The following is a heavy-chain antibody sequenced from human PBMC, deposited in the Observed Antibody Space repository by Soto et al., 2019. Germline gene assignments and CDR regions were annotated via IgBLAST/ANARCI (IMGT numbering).Heavy chain of an antibody. J-gene: IGHJ5*02. CDR2: INHSGST. CDR1: GGSFSGYY. CDR3: ARGAPYEGVRGKRTNWFDP. Sequence: QVQLQQWGAGLLKPSETLSLTCAVYGGSFSGYYWSWIRQPPGKGLEWIGEINHSGSTNYNPSLKSRVTISVDTSKNQFSLKLSSVTAADTAVYYCARGAPYEGVRGKRTNWFDPWGQGTLVTVSS. V-gene: IGHV4-34*01. D-gene: IGHD3-10*01.